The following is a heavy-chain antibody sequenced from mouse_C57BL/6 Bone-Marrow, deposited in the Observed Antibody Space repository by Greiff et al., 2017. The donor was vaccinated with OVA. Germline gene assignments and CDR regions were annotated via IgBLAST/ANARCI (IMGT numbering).Heavy chain of an antibody. Sequence: VKLQESGPELVKPGASVKLSCKASGYTFTSYAINWVKQRPGQGLEWIGWIYPRDGSTKYNEKFKGMATLTVDTSSSTAYMELHSLTSEDSAVSFGATWADWGQGTLVTVSA. CDR1: GYTFTSYA. V-gene: IGHV1-85*01. J-gene: IGHJ3*01. CDR3: ATWAD. CDR2: IYPRDGST.